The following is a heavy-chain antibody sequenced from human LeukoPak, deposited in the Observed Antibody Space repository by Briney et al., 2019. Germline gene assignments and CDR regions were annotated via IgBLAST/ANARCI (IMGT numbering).Heavy chain of an antibody. CDR2: IHYSGST. J-gene: IGHJ4*02. CDR1: GASVSAYY. CDR3: ARQSGHDYGGNSEFDY. Sequence: SETLSLTCTVSGASVSAYYWTWIRQPPGKRLEWLGYIHYSGSTNYNPSLNSRVTMSLDASKNQFSLKLSSVSAADTAVYYCARQSGHDYGGNSEFDYWGQGTLVTVSS. V-gene: IGHV4-59*02. D-gene: IGHD4-23*01.